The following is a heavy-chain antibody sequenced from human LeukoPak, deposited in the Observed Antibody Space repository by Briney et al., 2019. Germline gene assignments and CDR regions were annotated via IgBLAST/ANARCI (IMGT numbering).Heavy chain of an antibody. CDR1: GYTFTGYY. D-gene: IGHD3-22*01. CDR3: ARKYYDSSGYYYYPFDY. V-gene: IGHV1-2*06. J-gene: IGHJ4*02. CDR2: INPNSGGT. Sequence: ASVKVSCKASGYTFTGYYMHWVRQAPGQGLEWMGRINPNSGGTNYAQKFQGRVIMTRDTSISTAYMELSRLRSDDTAVYYCARKYYDSSGYYYYPFDYWGQGTLVTVSS.